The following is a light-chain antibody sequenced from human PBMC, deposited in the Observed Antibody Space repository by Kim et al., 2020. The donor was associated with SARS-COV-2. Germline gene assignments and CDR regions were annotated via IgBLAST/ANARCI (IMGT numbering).Light chain of an antibody. V-gene: IGKV3-20*01. J-gene: IGKJ3*01. Sequence: PGERATLSCRASQSVSSSYLAWYQQKPGQPPRLLRYATSSRATGIPDRFSGSGSGTDFTLTISRLEPEDFAVYYCQHYGSSPRTFGPGTKVDIK. CDR1: QSVSSSY. CDR2: ATS. CDR3: QHYGSSPRT.